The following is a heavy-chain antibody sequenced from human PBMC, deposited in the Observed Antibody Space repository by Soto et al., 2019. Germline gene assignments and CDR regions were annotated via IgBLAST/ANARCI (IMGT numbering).Heavy chain of an antibody. CDR3: ARVDPRGVAVVRDY. J-gene: IGHJ4*02. CDR2: ISGFNGQT. CDR1: GNTFASHG. V-gene: IGHV1-18*01. Sequence: QVQLVQSGPEVKKPGASVKVSCKASGNTFASHGFSWVRQAPGQGLEWMGWISGFNGQTNYALKFQGRVTLTTDTSTSTAYMELRSLRSGDTAVDFCARVDPRGVAVVRDYWGQGTLVTVSS. D-gene: IGHD3-10*01.